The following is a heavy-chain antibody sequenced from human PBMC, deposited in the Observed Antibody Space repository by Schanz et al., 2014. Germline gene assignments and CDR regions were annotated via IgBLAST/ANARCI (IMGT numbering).Heavy chain of an antibody. D-gene: IGHD1-26*01. V-gene: IGHV3-33*08. CDR2: IWYDGSNK. CDR3: ARDHTTESYYSAGPPIDY. J-gene: IGHJ4*02. CDR1: GITFSSHS. Sequence: VQLVESGGGLVKPGGSLRLSCAASGITFSSHSFNWVRQAPGKGLEWVAVIWYDGSNKYYADSVKGRFTISRDNSKNTLFLQMNSLRAEDTAVYYCARDHTTESYYSAGPPIDYWGQGTLLTVSS.